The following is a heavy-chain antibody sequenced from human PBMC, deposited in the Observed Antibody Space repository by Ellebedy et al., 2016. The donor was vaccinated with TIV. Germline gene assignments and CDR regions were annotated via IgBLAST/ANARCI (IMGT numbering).Heavy chain of an antibody. Sequence: GESLKISCKGSGYSFPNYWIGWVRQMPGKGLEYMGTIYPGDSNIRYSPSFQGQVTISADKSISTAYLQWSSLKALDTAMYYCARHGNLGGSLDLDYWGQGTLVTVSS. CDR3: ARHGNLGGSLDLDY. D-gene: IGHD1-26*01. CDR1: GYSFPNYW. V-gene: IGHV5-51*01. J-gene: IGHJ4*02. CDR2: IYPGDSNI.